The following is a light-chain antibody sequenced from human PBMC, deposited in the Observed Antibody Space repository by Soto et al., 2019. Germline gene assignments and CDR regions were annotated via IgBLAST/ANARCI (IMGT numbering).Light chain of an antibody. CDR3: QKYNSAPSLT. Sequence: DIQMTQSPSSLSASVGDRVTITCRTSQGISNYLAWYQQKPGKVPKLLIYSASTLQSGVPSRFSGSGSGTDFTLTISSLQPEDVATYYCQKYNSAPSLTFGGGTKVEIK. CDR1: QGISNY. J-gene: IGKJ4*01. V-gene: IGKV1-27*01. CDR2: SAS.